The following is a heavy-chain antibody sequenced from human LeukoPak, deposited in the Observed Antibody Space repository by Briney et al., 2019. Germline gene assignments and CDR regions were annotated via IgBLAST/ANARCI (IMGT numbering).Heavy chain of an antibody. CDR2: IYYRGST. CDR1: GDSISSYY. D-gene: IGHD5-18*01. V-gene: IGHV4-59*01. Sequence: PSETLSLTCTVSGDSISSYYWSWIRQPPGKGLEWIGYIYYRGSTNYNPSLKSRVTMSVDTSKNQFSLKLNSVTAADTAVYYCARDRVGYSYGLYYYYMDVWGKGTTVTISS. J-gene: IGHJ6*03. CDR3: ARDRVGYSYGLYYYYMDV.